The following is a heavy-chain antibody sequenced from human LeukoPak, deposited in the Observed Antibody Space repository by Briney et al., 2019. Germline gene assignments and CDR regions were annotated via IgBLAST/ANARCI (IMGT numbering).Heavy chain of an antibody. Sequence: GGSLRLSCAASGFTFSSYAMHWVRQAPGKGLEWVAVISYDGSNKYYADSVKGRFTISRDNSKNTLYLQMNSLRAEDTAVYYCARDGDTAMANFDYWGQGTLVTVSS. V-gene: IGHV3-30-3*01. CDR2: ISYDGSNK. D-gene: IGHD5-18*01. J-gene: IGHJ4*02. CDR1: GFTFSSYA. CDR3: ARDGDTAMANFDY.